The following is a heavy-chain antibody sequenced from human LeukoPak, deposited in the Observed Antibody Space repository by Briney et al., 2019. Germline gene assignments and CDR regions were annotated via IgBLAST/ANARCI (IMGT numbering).Heavy chain of an antibody. Sequence: GGSLRLSCTVSGFTVSSNSMSWVRQAPGKGLEWVSFIYSGGNTHYSDSVKGRFTISRDDSKNTLYLQMNSLRAEDTAVYYCARRAGEYSHPYDYWGQGTLVTVSS. D-gene: IGHD2/OR15-2a*01. CDR3: ARRAGEYSHPYDY. CDR1: GFTVSSNS. J-gene: IGHJ4*02. CDR2: IYSGGNT. V-gene: IGHV3-53*01.